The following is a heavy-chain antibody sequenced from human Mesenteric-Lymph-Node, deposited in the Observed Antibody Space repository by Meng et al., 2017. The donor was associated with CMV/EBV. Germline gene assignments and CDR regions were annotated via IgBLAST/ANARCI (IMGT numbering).Heavy chain of an antibody. CDR1: GYPFTGYF. J-gene: IGHJ5*02. CDR3: AREGGGYDATGYSIDP. D-gene: IGHD3-9*01. V-gene: IGHV1-2*02. CDR2: INPNSGDT. Sequence: ASVKVSCKASGYPFTGYFMYWIRQAPGQGLEYMGWINPNSGDTNYAQKFQGRVTLTRGTAITTAYMELSGLKSDDMAVYYCAREGGGYDATGYSIDPWGQGTLVTVSS.